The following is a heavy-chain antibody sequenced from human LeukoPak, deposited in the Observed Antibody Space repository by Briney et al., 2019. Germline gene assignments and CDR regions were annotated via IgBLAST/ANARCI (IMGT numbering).Heavy chain of an antibody. CDR3: PRVPPGVVPAAIAHSYYFDY. D-gene: IGHD2-2*02. CDR1: GFTFSSYS. J-gene: IGHJ4*02. CDR2: ISSSSSYI. V-gene: IGHV3-21*01. Sequence: GGSLRLSCAASGFTFSSYSMNWVRQAPGKGLEWVSSISSSSSYIYYADSVKGRFTISRDNAKNSLYLQMNSLRAEDTAVYYCPRVPPGVVPAAIAHSYYFDYWGQGTLVTVSS.